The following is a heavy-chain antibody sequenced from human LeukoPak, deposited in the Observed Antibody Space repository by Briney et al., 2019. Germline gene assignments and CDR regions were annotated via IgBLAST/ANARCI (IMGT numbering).Heavy chain of an antibody. CDR3: GRGEMPYDY. CDR1: GYTFTYYV. D-gene: IGHD5-24*01. Sequence: ASVKVSCKTSGYTFTYYVISWVPQAPGQGLEWMGWINAYNGNTNDTQKFQGRVNMTTDTSTSTAYMELRSLRSDDTAVYYCGRGEMPYDYWGQGTLVSVSS. CDR2: INAYNGNT. V-gene: IGHV1-18*01. J-gene: IGHJ4*02.